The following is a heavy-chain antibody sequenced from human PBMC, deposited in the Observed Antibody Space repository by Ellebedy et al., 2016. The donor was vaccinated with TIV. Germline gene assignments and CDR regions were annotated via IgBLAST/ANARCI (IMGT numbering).Heavy chain of an antibody. CDR1: GFTFSNYG. V-gene: IGHV3-30*02. CDR3: ARTYYYDRSGLRLYGMDV. J-gene: IGHJ6*02. D-gene: IGHD3-22*01. CDR2: IRNDGSNK. Sequence: GESLKISCAASGFTFSNYGMHWVRQAPGKGLECVAFIRNDGSNKYYADSVKGRFTISRDNSKNTLYLQMNSLRAEDTAVYYCARTYYYDRSGLRLYGMDVWGQGTTVTVSS.